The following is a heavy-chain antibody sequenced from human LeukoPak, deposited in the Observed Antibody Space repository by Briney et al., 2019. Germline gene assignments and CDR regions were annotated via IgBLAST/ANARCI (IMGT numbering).Heavy chain of an antibody. J-gene: IGHJ4*02. Sequence: GGSLRLFCAASGFTVSSSYMSWVRHAPGKGLEWVSVIYSGGSAYYAESVKGRFTISRDNSKNTLYLQMNSLRAADTAVYYCARDKGTSYLSSFDYWGQGTLVTVSS. CDR3: ARDKGTSYLSSFDY. CDR1: GFTVSSSY. V-gene: IGHV3-53*05. CDR2: IYSGGSA. D-gene: IGHD6-6*01.